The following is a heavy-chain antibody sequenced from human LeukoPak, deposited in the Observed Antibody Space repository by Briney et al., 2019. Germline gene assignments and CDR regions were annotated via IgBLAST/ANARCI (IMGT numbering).Heavy chain of an antibody. CDR3: AKDRGYYYDSSGCIDY. V-gene: IGHV3-30*02. CDR2: IRYDGSNK. CDR1: GFTFSSYW. D-gene: IGHD3-22*01. J-gene: IGHJ4*02. Sequence: PGGSLRLSCAASGFTFSSYWMSWVRQAPGKGLEWVAFIRYDGSNKYYADSVKGRFTISRDNSKNTLYLQMNSLRAEDTAVYYCAKDRGYYYDSSGCIDYWGQGTLVTVSS.